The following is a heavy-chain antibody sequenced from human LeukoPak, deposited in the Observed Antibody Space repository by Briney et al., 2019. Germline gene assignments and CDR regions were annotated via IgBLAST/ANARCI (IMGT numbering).Heavy chain of an antibody. CDR1: GGSIISYY. J-gene: IGHJ2*01. Sequence: SETLSLTCTVSGGSIISYYWSWIRQPPGKGLEWIGYIYYTGSINYNPSLKSRVTISIDTSKNQFSLKLSSVTAADTAVYYCARRPRGVVVASTHWYFDLWGRGTLVTVSS. CDR2: IYYTGSI. V-gene: IGHV4-59*08. CDR3: ARRPRGVVVASTHWYFDL. D-gene: IGHD2-15*01.